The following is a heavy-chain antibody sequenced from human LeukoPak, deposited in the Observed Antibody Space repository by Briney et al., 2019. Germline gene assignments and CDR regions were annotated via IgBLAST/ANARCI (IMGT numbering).Heavy chain of an antibody. Sequence: GASVKVSCKASGGTFSSYAISWVRQAPGQGLEWMGGIIPIFGTANYAQKFQGRVTITADESTSTAYMELSSLRSEDTAVYYCARARVYGGIPRNPKTLHPDYWGQGTLVTVSS. CDR2: IIPIFGTA. CDR1: GGTFSSYA. D-gene: IGHD4-23*01. CDR3: ARARVYGGIPRNPKTLHPDY. J-gene: IGHJ4*02. V-gene: IGHV1-69*13.